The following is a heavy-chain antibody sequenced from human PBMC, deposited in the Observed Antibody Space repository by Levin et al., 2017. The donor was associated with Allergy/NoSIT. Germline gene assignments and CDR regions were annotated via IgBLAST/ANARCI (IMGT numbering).Heavy chain of an antibody. CDR2: INHSGST. J-gene: IGHJ3*02. Sequence: SETLSLTCAVYGGSFSGYYWSWIRQPPGKGLEWIGEINHSGSTNYNPSLKSRVTISVDTSKNQFYLKLSSVTAADTAVYYCARRAPTMSHRVKPHAFDIWGQGTMVTVSS. CDR1: GGSFSGYY. D-gene: IGHD1-1*01. CDR3: ARRAPTMSHRVKPHAFDI. V-gene: IGHV4-34*01.